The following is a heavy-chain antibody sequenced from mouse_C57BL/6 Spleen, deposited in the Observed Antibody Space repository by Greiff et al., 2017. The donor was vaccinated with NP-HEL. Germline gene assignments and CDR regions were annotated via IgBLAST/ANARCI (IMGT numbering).Heavy chain of an antibody. D-gene: IGHD2-4*01. CDR2: IDPETGGT. V-gene: IGHV1-15*01. Sequence: QVQLQQSGAELVRPGASVTLSCKASGYTFTDYEMHWVKQTPVHGLEWIGAIDPETGGTAYNQKFKGKAILTADKSSSTDNMELRSLTSEDSAVYYCTRSGRGGLRAWFAYWGQGTLVTVSA. J-gene: IGHJ3*01. CDR3: TRSGRGGLRAWFAY. CDR1: GYTFTDYE.